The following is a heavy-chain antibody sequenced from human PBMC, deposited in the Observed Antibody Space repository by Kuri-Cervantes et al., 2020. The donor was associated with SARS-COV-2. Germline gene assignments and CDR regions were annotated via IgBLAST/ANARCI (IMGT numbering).Heavy chain of an antibody. CDR3: AKSDWFDP. Sequence: GESLKISCAASGFTFSSYWMSWVRQAPGKGLEWVANIKQDGSEKYYVDSVKGRFTISRDNARNTLYLQMNSLRADDTAVYYCAKSDWFDPWGQGTLVTVSS. J-gene: IGHJ5*02. V-gene: IGHV3-7*01. CDR1: GFTFSSYW. CDR2: IKQDGSEK.